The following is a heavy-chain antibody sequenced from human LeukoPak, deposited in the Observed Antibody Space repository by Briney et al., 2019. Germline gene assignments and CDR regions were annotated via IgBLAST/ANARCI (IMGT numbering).Heavy chain of an antibody. Sequence: SETLSLTCAVSGGSFSGYYWSWVRQPPGKGLEWMGEINHSGSTNYNPSLKRGGTISVDTSKKKISLKLRSVTAADTAVYYCASLRITMVRGVMRYYYYGMDVWGQGTPVTVSS. CDR1: GGSFSGYY. CDR3: ASLRITMVRGVMRYYYYGMDV. CDR2: INHSGST. V-gene: IGHV4-34*01. J-gene: IGHJ6*02. D-gene: IGHD3-10*01.